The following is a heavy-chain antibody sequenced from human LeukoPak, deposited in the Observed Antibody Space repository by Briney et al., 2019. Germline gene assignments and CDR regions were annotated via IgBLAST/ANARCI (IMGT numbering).Heavy chain of an antibody. D-gene: IGHD3-3*01. CDR3: ARVGFWSSYYSAGEFDY. CDR2: ISAYNGNT. Sequence: ASVKVSCKASGYTFTSYGISWVRQAPGQGLEWMGWISAYNGNTNYAQKLQGRVTTTTDTSTSTAYMELRSLRSDDTAVYYCARVGFWSSYYSAGEFDYWGQGTLVTVSS. CDR1: GYTFTSYG. J-gene: IGHJ4*02. V-gene: IGHV1-18*01.